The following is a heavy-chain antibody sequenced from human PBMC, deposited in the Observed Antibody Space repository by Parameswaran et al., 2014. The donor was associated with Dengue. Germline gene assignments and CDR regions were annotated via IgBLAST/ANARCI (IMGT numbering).Heavy chain of an antibody. Sequence: WIRQPPGKGLEWVSVIYSGGSTYYADSVKGRFTISRDNSKNTLYLQMNSLRAEDTAVYYCARASSIAVASYWYFDLWGRGTLVTVSS. J-gene: IGHJ2*01. CDR2: IYSGGST. D-gene: IGHD6-19*01. V-gene: IGHV3-66*01. CDR3: ARASSIAVASYWYFDL.